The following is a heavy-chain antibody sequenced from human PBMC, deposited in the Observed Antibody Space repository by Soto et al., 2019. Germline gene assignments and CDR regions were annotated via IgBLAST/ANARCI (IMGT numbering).Heavy chain of an antibody. D-gene: IGHD3-10*01. Sequence: SETLSLTCTVSGGSVSSGSYYWSWIRQPPGKGLEWIGEINQSGSTNYNPSLKSRVTISVDTSKNQFSLKLSSVTAADTAVYYRARERITMVRGVTYYYYGMDVWGQGTTVTVSS. CDR2: INQSGST. CDR3: ARERITMVRGVTYYYYGMDV. V-gene: IGHV4-61*01. J-gene: IGHJ6*02. CDR1: GGSVSSGSYY.